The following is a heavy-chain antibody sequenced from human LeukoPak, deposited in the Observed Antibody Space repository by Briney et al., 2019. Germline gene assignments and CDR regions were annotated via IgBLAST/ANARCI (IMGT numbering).Heavy chain of an antibody. CDR2: INHSGST. V-gene: IGHV4-34*01. CDR3: ARVWYDYGDPFDY. J-gene: IGHJ4*02. Sequence: SETLSLTCAVYGGSFSGYYWSWIRQPPGKGLEWIGEINHSGSTNYNPSLKSRVTISVDTSKNQFSLKLSSVTAADTAVYYCARVWYDYGDPFDYWGQGTLVTX. D-gene: IGHD4-17*01. CDR1: GGSFSGYY.